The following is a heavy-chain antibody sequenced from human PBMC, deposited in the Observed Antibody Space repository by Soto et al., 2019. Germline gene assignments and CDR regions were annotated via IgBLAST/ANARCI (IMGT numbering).Heavy chain of an antibody. CDR2: IYHSGST. CDR1: GGSISSSNW. V-gene: IGHV4-4*02. D-gene: IGHD1-26*01. CDR3: ARVSGSYYYGMDV. Sequence: QVQLQESGPGLVKPSGTLSLTCAVSGGSISSSNWWSWVRQPPGKGLEWIGEIYHSGSTNYNPSLKGRVTISVDKSTNQFSLKLSSVTAADTAVYYCARVSGSYYYGMDVWGQGITVTVSS. J-gene: IGHJ6*02.